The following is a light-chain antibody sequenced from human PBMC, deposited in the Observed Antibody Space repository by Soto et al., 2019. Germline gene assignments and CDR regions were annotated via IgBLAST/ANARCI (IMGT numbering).Light chain of an antibody. J-gene: IGKJ4*01. Sequence: EIVLTQSPATLSLSPGESAPXXXXASQSVRSYLAWYQQKPGQAPRLLIYDASNRATGIPARFSGSGSGTEFTLTISSLQSEDCAIYYCQQYHTWPITFGGGTKVDIK. CDR2: DAS. CDR1: QSVRSY. V-gene: IGKV3D-15*01. CDR3: QQYHTWPIT.